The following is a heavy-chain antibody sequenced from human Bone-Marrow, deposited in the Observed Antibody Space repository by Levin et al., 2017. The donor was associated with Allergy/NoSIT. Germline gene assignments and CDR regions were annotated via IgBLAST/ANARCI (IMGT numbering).Heavy chain of an antibody. V-gene: IGHV3-30*02. CDR2: ISYDGRNA. D-gene: IGHD2-2*01. J-gene: IGHJ6*02. Sequence: HTGGSLRLSCAASGFTFVKYGMHWVRQRPGKGLEWVAYISYDGRNAYYAESVRGRFGISRDNLKDRLFLELNSLRADDTAVYFCAKDPCSSATCYGSYYYFDGFDVWGRGTTVTVSS. CDR3: AKDPCSSATCYGSYYYFDGFDV. CDR1: GFTFVKYG.